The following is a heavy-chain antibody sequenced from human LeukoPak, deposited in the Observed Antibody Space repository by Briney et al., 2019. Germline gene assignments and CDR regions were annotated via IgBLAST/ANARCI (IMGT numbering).Heavy chain of an antibody. D-gene: IGHD6-19*01. CDR1: GGSISSSSYY. CDR3: ARIAVAGTDFDY. J-gene: IGHJ4*02. V-gene: IGHV4-39*01. CDR2: IYYSGST. Sequence: SETLSLSCTVSGGSISSSSYYWGWIRQPPGKGLEWIGSIYYSGSTYYNPSLKSRVTISVDTSKNQFSLKLSSVTAADTAVYYCARIAVAGTDFDYWGQGTLVTVSS.